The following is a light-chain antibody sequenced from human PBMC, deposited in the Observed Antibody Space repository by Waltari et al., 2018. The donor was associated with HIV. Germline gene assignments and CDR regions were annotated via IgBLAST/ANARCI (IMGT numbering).Light chain of an antibody. CDR2: DND. J-gene: IGLJ3*02. CDR3: GAWDASLTSGV. V-gene: IGLV1-51*01. CDR1: SSNIGSNY. Sequence: QSVLTQPPSMSAAPGQRVTISCSGGSSNIGSNYVSWYQQLPGTAPKLLIYDNDKRPAGIPDRLSGSKSGTSATLDITGLQTGDEADYYCGAWDASLTSGVFGGGTKVTVL.